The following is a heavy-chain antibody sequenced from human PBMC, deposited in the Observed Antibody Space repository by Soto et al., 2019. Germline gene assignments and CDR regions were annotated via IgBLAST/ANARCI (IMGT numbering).Heavy chain of an antibody. J-gene: IGHJ4*02. CDR2: INAGNGNT. Sequence: VASVKGSCKASGYTFTSYAMHWLRQAPGQRLEWMGWINAGNGNTKYSQKFQGRVTITRDTSASTAYMELSSLRSEDTAVYYCAILKYYGDYVDYWRQGTLVTVSS. CDR1: GYTFTSYA. V-gene: IGHV1-3*01. CDR3: AILKYYGDYVDY. D-gene: IGHD4-17*01.